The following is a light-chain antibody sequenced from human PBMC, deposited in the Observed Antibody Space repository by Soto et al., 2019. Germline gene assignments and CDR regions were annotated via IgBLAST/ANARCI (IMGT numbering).Light chain of an antibody. V-gene: IGKV3-20*01. Sequence: EIVLAQSPATLSLSPGDRATLSCGASQSVTSGYLAWYQQKPGQSPRLLMYGASSRATGVPDRFSGSGSGTDFTLTITRLEPEDFAVYYCHQYGTSPLTFGGGTKVDIK. CDR3: HQYGTSPLT. CDR2: GAS. CDR1: QSVTSGY. J-gene: IGKJ4*01.